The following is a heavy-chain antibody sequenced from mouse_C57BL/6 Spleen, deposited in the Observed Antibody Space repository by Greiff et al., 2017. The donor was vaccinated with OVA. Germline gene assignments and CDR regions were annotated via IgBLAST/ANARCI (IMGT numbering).Heavy chain of an antibody. CDR1: GFTFNTYA. D-gene: IGHD1-1*01. V-gene: IGHV10-3*01. Sequence: EAGGGLVQPKGSLKLSCAASGFTFNTYAMHWVRQAPGKGLEWVARIRSKSSNYATYYADSVKDRFTISRDDSQSMLYLQMNNLQTEDTAVYYCVRPFYYYGSSLAWFAYWGQGTLVTVSA. J-gene: IGHJ3*01. CDR2: IRSKSSNYAT. CDR3: VRPFYYYGSSLAWFAY.